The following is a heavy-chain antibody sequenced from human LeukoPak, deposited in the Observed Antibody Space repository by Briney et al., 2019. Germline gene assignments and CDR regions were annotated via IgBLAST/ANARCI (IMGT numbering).Heavy chain of an antibody. CDR1: GFTFSSYW. Sequence: GGSLRLSCAASGFTFSSYWMHWVRQAPGKGLVWVSRFNSDGSSTSYADSVKGRFTISRDNAKNTLYLQMNSLRAEDTAVYYCARVPSSSWSLLFDYWGQGTLVTVSS. CDR3: ARVPSSSWSLLFDY. V-gene: IGHV3-74*01. J-gene: IGHJ4*02. CDR2: FNSDGSST. D-gene: IGHD6-13*01.